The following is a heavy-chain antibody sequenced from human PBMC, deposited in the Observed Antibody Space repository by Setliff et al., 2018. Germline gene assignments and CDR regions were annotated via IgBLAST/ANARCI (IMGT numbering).Heavy chain of an antibody. J-gene: IGHJ4*02. V-gene: IGHV4-38-2*02. Sequence: ETLSLTCTVSGYSISSGHYWGWIRQPPGKGLEWIGSIYHSGSTYYNPSLKSRVTISVDTSKNQFSLNLSSVTAADTAVYYCARHRGASFDSWGQGVLVTVSS. CDR1: GYSISSGHY. D-gene: IGHD3-10*01. CDR3: ARHRGASFDS. CDR2: IYHSGST.